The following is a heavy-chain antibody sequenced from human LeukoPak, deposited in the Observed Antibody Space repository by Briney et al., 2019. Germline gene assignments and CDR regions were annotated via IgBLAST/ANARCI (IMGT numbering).Heavy chain of an antibody. CDR3: ARVRGSRGLGAFDI. D-gene: IGHD3-16*01. CDR1: GFTFSSYA. CDR2: ISSGSSTI. V-gene: IGHV3-48*01. Sequence: GGSLRLSCAASGFTFSSYAMNWVRQAPGKGLEWVSYISSGSSTIYYADSVKGRFTISRDNAKNSLYLQMNSLRAEDTAVYYCARVRGSRGLGAFDIWGQGTMVTVSS. J-gene: IGHJ3*02.